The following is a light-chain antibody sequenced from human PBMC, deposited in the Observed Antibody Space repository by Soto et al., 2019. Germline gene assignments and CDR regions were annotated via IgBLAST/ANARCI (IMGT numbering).Light chain of an antibody. Sequence: DIQMTQSPSTLSASVGDRVTITCRASHSISYWLAWYQQKPGKAPKLLISTASTLENGVPSRFSGSGSGTEFTLSITSLQPDDFATYYCQQCNMYPWTFXQGTKVDIK. CDR3: QQCNMYPWT. CDR1: HSISYW. J-gene: IGKJ1*01. V-gene: IGKV1-5*03. CDR2: TAS.